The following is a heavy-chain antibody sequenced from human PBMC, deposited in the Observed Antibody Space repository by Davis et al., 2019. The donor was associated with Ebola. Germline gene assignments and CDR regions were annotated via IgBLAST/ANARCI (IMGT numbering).Heavy chain of an antibody. V-gene: IGHV3-66*01. CDR2: IYSGGST. J-gene: IGHJ4*02. CDR1: GFTFSSYA. CDR3: ARSEGSGWGIFDY. Sequence: GESLKISCAASGFTFSSYAMSWVRQAPGKGLEWVSVIYSGGSTYYADSVKGRFTISRDNSKNTLYLQMNSLRAEDTAVYYCARSEGSGWGIFDYWGQGTLVTVSS. D-gene: IGHD6-19*01.